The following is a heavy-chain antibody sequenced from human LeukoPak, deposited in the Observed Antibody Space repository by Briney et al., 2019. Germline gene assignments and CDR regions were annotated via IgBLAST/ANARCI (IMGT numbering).Heavy chain of an antibody. CDR2: IYTSGST. CDR3: ARGPLYSSSLYFQH. J-gene: IGHJ1*01. V-gene: IGHV4-61*02. CDR1: GGSISSGSYY. D-gene: IGHD6-6*01. Sequence: KPSQTLSLTCTVSGGSISSGSYYWSWIRQPAGKGLEWIGRIYTSGSTNYNPSLKSQVTISVDTSKNQFSLKLSSVTAADTAVYYCARGPLYSSSLYFQHWGQGTLVTVSS.